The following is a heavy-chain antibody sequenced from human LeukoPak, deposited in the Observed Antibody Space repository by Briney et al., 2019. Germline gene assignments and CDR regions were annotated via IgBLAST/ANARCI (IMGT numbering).Heavy chain of an antibody. V-gene: IGHV4-39*01. D-gene: IGHD1-26*01. J-gene: IGHJ4*02. CDR3: ARHGPGATTFDY. CDR1: GGSISSSSYY. CDR2: IYYSGST. Sequence: SETLPLTCTVSGGSISSSSYYWGWIRQPPGKGLEWIGSIYYSGSTYYNPSLKSRVTISVDTSKNQFSLKLSPVTAADTAVYYCARHGPGATTFDYWGQGTLVTVSS.